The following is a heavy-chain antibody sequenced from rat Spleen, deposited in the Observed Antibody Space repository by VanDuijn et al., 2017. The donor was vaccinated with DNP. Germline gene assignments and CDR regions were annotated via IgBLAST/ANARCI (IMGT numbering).Heavy chain of an antibody. J-gene: IGHJ2*01. CDR1: GFSLTDYS. CDR3: TREDPQYYFDY. CDR2: ISSGGST. V-gene: IGHV2-19*01. D-gene: IGHD3-1*01. Sequence: QVQLKESGPGMVQPSQTLSLTCTVSGFSLTDYSVHWVRQPPGKVLEWIAAISSGGSTYYNSALKSRLSISRHTSKSQVFLKMNSLQTEDTAIYYCTREDPQYYFDYWGQGVMVTVSS.